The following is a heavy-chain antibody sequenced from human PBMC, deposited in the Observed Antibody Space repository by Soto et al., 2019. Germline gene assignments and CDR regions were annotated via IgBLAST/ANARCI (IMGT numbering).Heavy chain of an antibody. CDR2: VHHSWGS. J-gene: IGHJ6*02. Sequence: QVQLQESGPGLVKPSETMSLSCTVFGGSISSYYWSWFRQSPGKRMEWIGYVHHSWGSSYNPSLQSRVAISLDTSKSQFSLKATSVTATDTAVYYCARQGFGPLHGLVDVWGQGTTVTVSS. V-gene: IGHV4-59*08. CDR1: GGSISSYY. D-gene: IGHD3-10*01. CDR3: ARQGFGPLHGLVDV.